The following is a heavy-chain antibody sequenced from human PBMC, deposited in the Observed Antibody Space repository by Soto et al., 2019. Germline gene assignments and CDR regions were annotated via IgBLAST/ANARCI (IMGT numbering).Heavy chain of an antibody. Sequence: QVQLQESGPGLVKPSQTLSLTCTVSGGSISSGGDYWSWIRQHPGKGLEWIGYIYYSGSTYYNPSLKSRVTISVDTSKNQFSLKLSSVTAADTAVYYCARGGLGYCSGGSCYSAELSRYYYGMDVWGQGTTVTVSS. V-gene: IGHV4-31*03. CDR3: ARGGLGYCSGGSCYSAELSRYYYGMDV. CDR2: IYYSGST. CDR1: GGSISSGGDY. D-gene: IGHD2-15*01. J-gene: IGHJ6*02.